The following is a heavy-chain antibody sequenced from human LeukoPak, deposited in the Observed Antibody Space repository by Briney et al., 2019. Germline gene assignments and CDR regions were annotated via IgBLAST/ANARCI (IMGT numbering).Heavy chain of an antibody. J-gene: IGHJ4*02. CDR1: GFTFTSYS. CDR3: ARGRIHGDKSGTYYFDY. D-gene: IGHD4/OR15-4a*01. CDR2: ISSTSNYI. Sequence: PGGSLRLSCAASGFTFTSYSMNWVRQGPGKGLEWVSSISSTSNYIYHADSVKGRFTISRDNAKNSLYLQMNSLRAEDTAVYYCARGRIHGDKSGTYYFDYWGQGTLVTVSS. V-gene: IGHV3-21*01.